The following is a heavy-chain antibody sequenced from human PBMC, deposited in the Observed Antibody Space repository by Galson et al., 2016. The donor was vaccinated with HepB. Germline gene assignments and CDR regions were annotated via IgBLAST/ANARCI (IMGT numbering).Heavy chain of an antibody. CDR2: MNANGGNT. J-gene: IGHJ6*04. V-gene: IGHV1-8*01. CDR3: ARGQGQRGRLGRLYFSYGMDV. D-gene: IGHD6-25*01. Sequence: SVKVSCKASGYTLTSYDINWVRQATGQGLEWMGWMNANGGNTGYVQKFQGRVTMTRNTSISTAYMELSSLRSEDTAVYYCARGQGQRGRLGRLYFSYGMDVWGKGTTVTVSA. CDR1: GYTLTSYD.